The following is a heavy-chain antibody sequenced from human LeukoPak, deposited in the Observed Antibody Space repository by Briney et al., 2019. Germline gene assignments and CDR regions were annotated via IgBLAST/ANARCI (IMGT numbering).Heavy chain of an antibody. CDR1: GGSISSSSYY. D-gene: IGHD2-15*01. J-gene: IGHJ4*02. CDR3: ARGGPLFDY. CDR2: IYHSGST. V-gene: IGHV4-39*07. Sequence: SETLSLTCTVSGGSISSSSYYWGWIRQPPGKGLEWIGSIYHSGSTYYNPSLKSRVTISVDTSKNQFSLKLSSVTAADTAVYYCARGGPLFDYWGQGTLVTVSS.